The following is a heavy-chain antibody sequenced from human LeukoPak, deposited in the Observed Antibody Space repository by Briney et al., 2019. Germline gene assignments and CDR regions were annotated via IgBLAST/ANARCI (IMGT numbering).Heavy chain of an antibody. D-gene: IGHD6-19*01. Sequence: GGSLRLSCAASGFTFSSYEMNWVRQAPGKGLEWDSYISSSGSTIYYADSVKGRFTISRDNAKNSLYLQMHSLRAEDTAVYYCSGYSSGWYRNYWGQRTLVTVSS. CDR1: GFTFSSYE. V-gene: IGHV3-48*03. CDR2: ISSSGSTI. CDR3: SGYSSGWYRNY. J-gene: IGHJ4*02.